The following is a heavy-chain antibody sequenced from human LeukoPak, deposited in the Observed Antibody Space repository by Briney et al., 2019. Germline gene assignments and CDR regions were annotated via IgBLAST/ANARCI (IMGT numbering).Heavy chain of an antibody. J-gene: IGHJ3*02. CDR2: ISYDATNK. Sequence: PGGSLRLSCAASGFTFSSYGIHWVRQAPGKGLKWVAFISYDATNKYFTDSVKGRFTISRDNSKKTLYLQMNSLRPEDTAVYYCAKESWSTDSGKGAFDIWGQGTMVTVSS. CDR1: GFTFSSYG. D-gene: IGHD3-10*01. V-gene: IGHV3-30*18. CDR3: AKESWSTDSGKGAFDI.